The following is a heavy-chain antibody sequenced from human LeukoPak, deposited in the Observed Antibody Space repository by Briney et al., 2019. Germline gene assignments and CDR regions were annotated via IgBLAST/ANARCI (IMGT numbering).Heavy chain of an antibody. D-gene: IGHD1-26*01. CDR2: IYPGDSDT. CDR3: AVWNVGASSHFDY. J-gene: IGHJ4*02. CDR1: GYSFTSYW. V-gene: IGHV5-51*01. Sequence: GESLKISCKGSGYSFTSYWIGWVRQMPGKGPEWMGIIYPGDSDTRYSPSFQGQVTISADKSISTAYLQWSSLKASDTAMYYCAVWNVGASSHFDYWGQGTLVTVSS.